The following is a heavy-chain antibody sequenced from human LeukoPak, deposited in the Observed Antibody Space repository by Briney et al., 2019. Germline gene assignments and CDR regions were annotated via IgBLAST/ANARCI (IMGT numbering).Heavy chain of an antibody. CDR1: GFTFSGSA. Sequence: GGSLRLSCAASGFTFSGSAMHWVRQASGKGLEWVGRIRSKANSYATAYAASVKGRFTISRDDSKNTAYLQMNSLKTEDTAVYYCTRHLYCSSTSCWDYWGQGTLVTVSS. V-gene: IGHV3-73*01. J-gene: IGHJ4*02. CDR2: IRSKANSYAT. CDR3: TRHLYCSSTSCWDY. D-gene: IGHD2-2*01.